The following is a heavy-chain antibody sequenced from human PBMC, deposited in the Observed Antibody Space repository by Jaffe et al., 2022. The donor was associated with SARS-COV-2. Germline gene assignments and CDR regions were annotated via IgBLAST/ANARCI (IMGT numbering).Heavy chain of an antibody. CDR2: ISSSGSTI. CDR1: GFTFSSYE. J-gene: IGHJ6*02. CDR3: ARIMITFGGGGMDV. V-gene: IGHV3-48*03. D-gene: IGHD3-16*01. Sequence: EVQLVESGGGLVQPGGSLRLSCAASGFTFSSYEMNWVRQAPGKGLEWVSYISSSGSTIYYADSVKGRFTISRDNAKNSLYLQMNSLRAEDTAVYYCARIMITFGGGGMDVWGQGTTVTVSS.